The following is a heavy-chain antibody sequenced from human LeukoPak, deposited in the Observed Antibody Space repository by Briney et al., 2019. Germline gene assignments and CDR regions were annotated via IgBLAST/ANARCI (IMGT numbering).Heavy chain of an antibody. V-gene: IGHV3-23*01. CDR3: AKRRSAGSSWKYYGMDV. D-gene: IGHD6-13*01. CDR2: IGGSGGST. Sequence: QPGGSLRLSCAASGFTFSSYAMTWIRQAPGKGLEWVSAIGGSGGSTYYADSVKGRFTISRDNSKNTLWLQINSLRAEDTAVYYCAKRRSAGSSWKYYGMDVWGQGTTVTVSS. J-gene: IGHJ6*02. CDR1: GFTFSSYA.